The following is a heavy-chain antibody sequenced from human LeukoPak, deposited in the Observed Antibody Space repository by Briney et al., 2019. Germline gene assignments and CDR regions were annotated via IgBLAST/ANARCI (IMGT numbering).Heavy chain of an antibody. D-gene: IGHD4-17*01. CDR3: ARTDYGDYGFDY. CDR2: IYSGGST. J-gene: IGHJ4*02. CDR1: GFTVSSNY. Sequence: PGGSLRLSCAAPGFTVSSNYMSWVRQAPGKGLEWVSVIYSGGSTYYADSVKGRFTISRDNSKNTLYLQMNSLRAEDTAVYYCARTDYGDYGFDYWGQGTLVTVSS. V-gene: IGHV3-66*01.